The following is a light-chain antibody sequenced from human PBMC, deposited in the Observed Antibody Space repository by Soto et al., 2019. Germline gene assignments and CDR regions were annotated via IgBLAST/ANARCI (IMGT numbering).Light chain of an antibody. CDR1: QSVTSGY. Sequence: EIVLTQSPGTLSLSPGERATLSCRASQSVTSGYLGWYQQKPGQAPRILIYGASSRATGISDRFSGSGSGTDFTLTISRLEPEDFAVYYWQQYATSPPMYTFGQGTKVEIK. V-gene: IGKV3-20*01. J-gene: IGKJ2*01. CDR3: QQYATSPPMYT. CDR2: GAS.